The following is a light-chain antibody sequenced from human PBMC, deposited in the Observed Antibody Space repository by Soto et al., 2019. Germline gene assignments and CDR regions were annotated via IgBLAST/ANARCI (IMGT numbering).Light chain of an antibody. V-gene: IGLV1-44*01. J-gene: IGLJ1*01. CDR1: SSNIGSNT. Sequence: QSALTQPPPASGTPGQRVTISCSGSSSNIGSNTVNWYQQLPGTAPKLLIYSNNQRPSGVPDRFSGSKSGTSASLAISGFQSEDEADYYCAAWDDSLNGYVFGTGTKVTVL. CDR3: AAWDDSLNGYV. CDR2: SNN.